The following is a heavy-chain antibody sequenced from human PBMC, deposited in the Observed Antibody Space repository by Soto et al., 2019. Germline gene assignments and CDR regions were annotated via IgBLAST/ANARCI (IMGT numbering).Heavy chain of an antibody. CDR3: ARDRQSSGWPDAFDI. J-gene: IGHJ3*02. CDR2: IFTGGST. CDR1: GFTVSSNY. D-gene: IGHD6-19*01. V-gene: IGHV3-53*04. Sequence: GGSLKLSCAASGFTVSSNYMSWVRQAPGKGLEWVSVIFTGGSTYYADSVKGRFTISRHSSMNTVYLQMDSLRAEDTAVYYCARDRQSSGWPDAFDIWGKGTMGTVSS.